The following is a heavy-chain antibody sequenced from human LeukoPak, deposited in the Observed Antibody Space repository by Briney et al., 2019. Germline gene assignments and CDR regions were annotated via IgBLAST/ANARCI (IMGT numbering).Heavy chain of an antibody. D-gene: IGHD3-22*01. J-gene: IGHJ4*02. CDR3: ARGLVSYYDSSGYGLDY. V-gene: IGHV4-59*01. Sequence: PSETLSLTCTVSGGSISSYYWSWIQQPPGKGLEWIGYIYYSGSTNYNPSLKSRVTISVDTSKNQFSLKLSSVTAADTAVYYCARGLVSYYDSSGYGLDYWGQGTLVTVSS. CDR1: GGSISSYY. CDR2: IYYSGST.